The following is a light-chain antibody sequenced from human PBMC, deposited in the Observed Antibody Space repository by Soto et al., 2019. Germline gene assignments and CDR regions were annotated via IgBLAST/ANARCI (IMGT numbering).Light chain of an antibody. V-gene: IGLV4-69*01. J-gene: IGLJ2*01. CDR1: SGHSSYA. CDR2: LNSDGSH. Sequence: QPVLTQPPSASASLGASVKLTCTLSSGHSSYAIAWHQQQPEKGPRYLIKLNSDGSHSKGDGIPDRFSGSSSGAERYLTISSLQSEDEADYYCQTWGTGIQVFGGGTKLTVL. CDR3: QTWGTGIQV.